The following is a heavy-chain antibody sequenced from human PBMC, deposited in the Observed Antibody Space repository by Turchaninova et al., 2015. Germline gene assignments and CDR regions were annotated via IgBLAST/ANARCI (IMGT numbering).Heavy chain of an antibody. CDR1: GYTFTGYY. J-gene: IGHJ4*02. V-gene: IGHV1-2*02. CDR2: INPNSGGT. Sequence: LVQSGAEVKKPGASVKVSCKASGYTFTGYYMHWVRQAPGQGLEWMGWINPNSGGTNYAQKVQGRVTMTRDTSISTAYMELSRLRSDDSAGDYWARFHYYDSSGLDYWGQGTLVTVSS. CDR3: ARFHYYDSSGLDY. D-gene: IGHD3-22*01.